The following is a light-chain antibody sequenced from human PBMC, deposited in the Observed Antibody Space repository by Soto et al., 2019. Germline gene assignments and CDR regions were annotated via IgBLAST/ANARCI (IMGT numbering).Light chain of an antibody. Sequence: QLVLTQSPSASASLGASVKLTCTRSSGHSSYAIAWHQQQPEKGPRYLMKLNSDGSHSKGDGIPDRFSGSSSGAERYLTISRLQSEDEADYYCQTWGTGIQVFGGGTKVTVL. CDR1: SGHSSYA. CDR2: LNSDGSH. V-gene: IGLV4-69*01. CDR3: QTWGTGIQV. J-gene: IGLJ3*02.